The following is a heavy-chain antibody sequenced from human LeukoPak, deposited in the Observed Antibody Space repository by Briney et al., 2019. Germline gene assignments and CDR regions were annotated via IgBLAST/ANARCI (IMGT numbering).Heavy chain of an antibody. V-gene: IGHV3-33*01. CDR2: IWYDASNK. Sequence: GGSLRLSCAASEFTFTTYGMHWVRQAPGKGLEWVAVIWYDASNKYYADSVKGRFTISRGNSKNTLFLQMNSLRDDDTAVYYCVRGVGVSRFNYFDPWGQGTLVIVSS. D-gene: IGHD6-13*01. J-gene: IGHJ5*02. CDR1: EFTFTTYG. CDR3: VRGVGVSRFNYFDP.